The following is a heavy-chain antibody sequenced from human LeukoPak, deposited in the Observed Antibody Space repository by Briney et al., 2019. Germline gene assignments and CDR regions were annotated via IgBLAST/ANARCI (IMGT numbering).Heavy chain of an antibody. J-gene: IGHJ5*02. CDR2: ISGSGGST. V-gene: IGHV3-23*01. CDR3: ARVGYDILTGLSWFDP. CDR1: GFTFSSYA. D-gene: IGHD3-9*01. Sequence: PGGSLRLSCAASGFTFSSYAMSWVRQAPGKGLEWVSAISGSGGSTYYADSVKGRFTISRDNAKNSLYLQMNSLRDEDTAVYYCARVGYDILTGLSWFDPWGQGTLVTVSS.